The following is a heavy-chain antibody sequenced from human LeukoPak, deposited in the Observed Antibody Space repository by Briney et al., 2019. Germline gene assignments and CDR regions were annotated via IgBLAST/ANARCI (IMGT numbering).Heavy chain of an antibody. CDR1: GYTFTAYY. J-gene: IGHJ4*02. CDR2: INPNSGGT. V-gene: IGHV1-2*02. D-gene: IGHD6-13*01. Sequence: ASVKVSCKASGYTFTAYYMHWVRQAPGQGLEWMGWINPNSGGTNYAQKFQGRVTITRDTSISTAYMELSRLKSDDTAVYYCSRDQGAAAGYGADYWGQGTLVTVSS. CDR3: SRDQGAAAGYGADY.